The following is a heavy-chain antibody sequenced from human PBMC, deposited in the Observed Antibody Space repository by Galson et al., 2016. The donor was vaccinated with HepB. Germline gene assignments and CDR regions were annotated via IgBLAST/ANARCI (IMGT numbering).Heavy chain of an antibody. J-gene: IGHJ4*02. CDR2: IDYSGST. CDR1: GGSISSYY. D-gene: IGHD2-2*02. CDR3: ARHFPSYTGCLFDY. Sequence: SETLSLTCTVSGGSISSYYWSWIRQSPGKGLECIGYIDYSGSTNYNPSLKSRVTISVDTSKNQFSLKLSSVTAADTAVYYCARHFPSYTGCLFDYWGQGTLVTVSS. V-gene: IGHV4-59*08.